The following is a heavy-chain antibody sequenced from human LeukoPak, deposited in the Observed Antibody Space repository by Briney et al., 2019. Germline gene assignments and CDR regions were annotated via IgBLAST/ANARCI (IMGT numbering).Heavy chain of an antibody. J-gene: IGHJ3*02. Sequence: GGSLRLSCAASGFTFSGSAMHWVRQASGKGLEWVGRISSKANSYATAYAASVKGRFTISRDDSKNTAYLQMNSLKTEDTAVYYCTRNSLMPDAFDIWGQGTMVTVSS. CDR2: ISSKANSYAT. CDR1: GFTFSGSA. V-gene: IGHV3-73*01. CDR3: TRNSLMPDAFDI. D-gene: IGHD1-14*01.